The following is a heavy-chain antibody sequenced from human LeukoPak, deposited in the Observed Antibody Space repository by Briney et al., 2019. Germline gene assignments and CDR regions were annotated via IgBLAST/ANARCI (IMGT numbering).Heavy chain of an antibody. J-gene: IGHJ4*02. CDR2: ISGSGDIT. CDR1: GFTFSSSY. V-gene: IGHV3-23*01. CDR3: AKELQGGRTFEY. Sequence: GSLRLSCAASGFTFSSSYMGWVRQAPGKGLEWVSEISGSGDITFYPDSVKGRFTISRDNSKGTLYMQMNSLRVEDTAVYYCAKELQGGRTFEYWGQGTLVTVSS. D-gene: IGHD1-1*01.